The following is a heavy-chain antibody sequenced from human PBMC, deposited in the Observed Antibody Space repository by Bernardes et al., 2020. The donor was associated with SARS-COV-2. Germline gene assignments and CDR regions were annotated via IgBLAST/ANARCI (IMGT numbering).Heavy chain of an antibody. V-gene: IGHV3-21*01. J-gene: IGHJ6*03. Sequence: GGSLRLSCAASGFTFSSYSMNWVRQAPGKGLEWVSSISSSSSYIYYADSVKGRFTISRDNAKNSLYLQMNSLRAEDTAVYYCARGKYYDFWSGYYVNYYYYYYMDVWGKGTTVTVSS. CDR2: ISSSSSYI. CDR3: ARGKYYDFWSGYYVNYYYYYYMDV. D-gene: IGHD3-3*01. CDR1: GFTFSSYS.